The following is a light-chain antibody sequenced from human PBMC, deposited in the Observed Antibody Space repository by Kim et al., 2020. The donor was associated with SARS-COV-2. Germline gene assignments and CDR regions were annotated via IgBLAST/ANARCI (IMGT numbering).Light chain of an antibody. CDR1: NIGNKS. Sequence: PGKTARITCGGNNIGNKSVHWYQQKPGQAPVVVISYDSDRPSGIPERFSGSNSGNTATVTISRVEAGDEADYYCQVWDSSSDHPVFGGGTQLTVL. CDR2: YDS. CDR3: QVWDSSSDHPV. V-gene: IGLV3-21*04. J-gene: IGLJ2*01.